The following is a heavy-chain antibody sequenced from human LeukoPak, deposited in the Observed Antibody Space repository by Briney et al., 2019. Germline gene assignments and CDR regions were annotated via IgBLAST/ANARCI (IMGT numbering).Heavy chain of an antibody. D-gene: IGHD3-22*01. CDR2: INSDGINT. Sequence: GGSLRLSCAASGFTFSNYWMHWVRQAPGKGLVWVSRINSDGINTSYADSVKGRFTISRDNAKNSLYLQMNSLRAEDTAVYYCARGGYYYDSSGFHWGQGTLVTVSS. CDR1: GFTFSNYW. CDR3: ARGGYYYDSSGFH. J-gene: IGHJ4*02. V-gene: IGHV3-74*01.